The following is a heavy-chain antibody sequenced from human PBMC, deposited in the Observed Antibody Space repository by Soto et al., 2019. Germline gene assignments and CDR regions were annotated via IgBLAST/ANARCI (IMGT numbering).Heavy chain of an antibody. V-gene: IGHV3-49*03. Sequence: EVQLVESGGGLVQPGRSLRLSCTASGFTFGDYAMSWFRQAPGKGLEWVGFIRSKAYGGTTEYAASVKGRFTISRDDSQSIAYMQMNSLKTEDTAVYYCTRIGSDAYGDYGNGNDAFDIWGQGTMVTVSS. J-gene: IGHJ3*02. D-gene: IGHD4-17*01. CDR1: GFTFGDYA. CDR3: TRIGSDAYGDYGNGNDAFDI. CDR2: IRSKAYGGTT.